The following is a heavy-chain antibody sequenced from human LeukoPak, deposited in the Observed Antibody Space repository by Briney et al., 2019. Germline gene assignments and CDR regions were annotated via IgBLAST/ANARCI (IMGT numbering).Heavy chain of an antibody. CDR3: AREGSAYCGGDCSHPSAFPDY. V-gene: IGHV1-3*03. J-gene: IGHJ4*02. D-gene: IGHD2-21*02. Sequence: ASVKVSCKASGYTFTSYAMHWVRQAPGQRLEWMGWINAGNGNTKYSQEFQGRVTITRDTSASTAYMELSSLRSEDMAVYYCAREGSAYCGGDCSHPSAFPDYWGQGTLVTVSS. CDR1: GYTFTSYA. CDR2: INAGNGNT.